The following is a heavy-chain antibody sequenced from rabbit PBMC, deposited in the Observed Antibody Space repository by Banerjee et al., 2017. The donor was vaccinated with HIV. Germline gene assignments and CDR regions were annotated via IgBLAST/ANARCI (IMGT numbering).Heavy chain of an antibody. Sequence: QEQLVESGGGLVQPEGSLTLTCTASGFSFSSSYYMCWVRQAPGKGLEWIACIYAGSSASTYYTNWAKGRFTISKTSSTTVTLQMTSLTAADTATYFCARGDYPGTAYLGGFTFWGQGTLVTVS. CDR1: GFSFSSSYY. J-gene: IGHJ3*01. V-gene: IGHV1S45*01. CDR3: ARGDYPGTAYLGGFTF. D-gene: IGHD7-1*01. CDR2: IYAGSSAST.